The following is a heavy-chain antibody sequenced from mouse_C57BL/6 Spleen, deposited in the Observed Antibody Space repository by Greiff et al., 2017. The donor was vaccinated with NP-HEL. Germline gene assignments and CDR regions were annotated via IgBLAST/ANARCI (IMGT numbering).Heavy chain of an antibody. CDR3: ASYDFYYAMDY. CDR2: IHPNSGST. CDR1: GYTFTSYW. V-gene: IGHV1-64*01. D-gene: IGHD2-4*01. J-gene: IGHJ4*01. Sequence: QVQLQQPGAELVKPGASVKLSCKASGYTFTSYWMHWVKQRPGQGLEWIGMIHPNSGSTNYNEKFKSKATLTVDKSSRTAYMQLSSLTSEDSAVYYCASYDFYYAMDYWGQGTSVTVSS.